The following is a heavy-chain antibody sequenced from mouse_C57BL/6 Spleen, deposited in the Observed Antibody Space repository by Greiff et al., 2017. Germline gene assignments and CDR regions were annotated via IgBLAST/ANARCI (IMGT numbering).Heavy chain of an antibody. D-gene: IGHD1-1*01. CDR1: GYTFTSYW. CDR3: ARWYYGSSYGYFDY. Sequence: QVQLQQPGAELVKPGASVKMSCKASGYTFTSYWITWVKQRPGQGLEWIGDIYPGSGSTNYNEKFKSKATLTVDTSSSTAYMQLSSLTSEDSAVYYGARWYYGSSYGYFDYWGQGTTLTVSS. J-gene: IGHJ2*01. CDR2: IYPGSGST. V-gene: IGHV1-55*01.